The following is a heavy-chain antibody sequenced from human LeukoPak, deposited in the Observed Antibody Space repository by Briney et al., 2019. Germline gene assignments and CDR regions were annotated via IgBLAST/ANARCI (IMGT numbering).Heavy chain of an antibody. J-gene: IGHJ6*02. Sequence: VESLKISCKGSGYSLTSHWIAWVRQMPGKGLEWMGIIYPGDSDTRYSPSFQGQVTISADKSINTAYLQWSSLKTSDTAMYYCARHTSGSPWDAKGVWGQGTKVTVCS. V-gene: IGHV5-51*01. D-gene: IGHD2-15*01. CDR2: IYPGDSDT. CDR1: GYSLTSHW. CDR3: ARHTSGSPWDAKGV.